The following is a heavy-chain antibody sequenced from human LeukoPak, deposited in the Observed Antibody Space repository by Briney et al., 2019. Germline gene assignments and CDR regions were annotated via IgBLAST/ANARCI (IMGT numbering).Heavy chain of an antibody. CDR3: AKGLELLWFGELFRWFDP. Sequence: SGGSLRLSCAASGFTFSSYGMSWVRQAPGKGLEWVSAISGSGGSTYYADSVKGRFTISRDNSKNTLYLQMNSLRAEDTAVYYCAKGLELLWFGELFRWFDPWGQGTLVTVSS. CDR1: GFTFSSYG. CDR2: ISGSGGST. D-gene: IGHD3-10*01. J-gene: IGHJ5*02. V-gene: IGHV3-23*01.